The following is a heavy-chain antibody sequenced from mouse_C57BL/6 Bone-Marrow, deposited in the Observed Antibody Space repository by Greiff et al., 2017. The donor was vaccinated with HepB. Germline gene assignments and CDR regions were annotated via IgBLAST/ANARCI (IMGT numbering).Heavy chain of an antibody. J-gene: IGHJ3*01. Sequence: QVQLQQPGAELVRPGSSVKLSCKASGYTFTSYWMHWVKQRPIQGLEWIGNIDTSDSETHYNQKFKDKATLTVDKSSSTAYMQLSSLTSEDSAVYYCARRGYSAWFAYWGQGTLVTVSA. D-gene: IGHD3-1*01. CDR2: IDTSDSET. CDR1: GYTFTSYW. CDR3: ARRGYSAWFAY. V-gene: IGHV1-52*01.